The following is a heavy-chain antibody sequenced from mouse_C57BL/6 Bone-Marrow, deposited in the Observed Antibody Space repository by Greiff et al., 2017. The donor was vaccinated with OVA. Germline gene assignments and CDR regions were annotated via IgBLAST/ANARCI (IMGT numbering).Heavy chain of an antibody. CDR3: ARGKLRLPWFAY. D-gene: IGHD3-2*02. CDR2: IYPRSGNT. Sequence: QVQLQQSGAELARPGASVKLSCKASGYTFTSYGISWVKQRTGQGLEWIGEIYPRSGNTYYNEKFKGKATLTADKSSSTAYMELRSLTSEDSAVYFCARGKLRLPWFAYWGQGTLVTVSA. V-gene: IGHV1-81*01. J-gene: IGHJ3*01. CDR1: GYTFTSYG.